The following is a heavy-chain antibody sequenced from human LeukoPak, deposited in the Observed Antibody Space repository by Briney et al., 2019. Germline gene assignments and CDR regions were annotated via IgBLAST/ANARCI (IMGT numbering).Heavy chain of an antibody. CDR1: GGSISSYY. V-gene: IGHV4-4*07. D-gene: IGHD3-22*01. CDR3: ARDQYYYDSSGYRTIDY. J-gene: IGHJ4*02. Sequence: SETLSLTCTVSGGSISSYYWSWIRQPAGKGLEWIGRIYTSGSTNYNPSLKSRVTMSVDTSKNQFSLKLSSVTAADTAVYYCARDQYYYDSSGYRTIDYWGQGTLVTVSS. CDR2: IYTSGST.